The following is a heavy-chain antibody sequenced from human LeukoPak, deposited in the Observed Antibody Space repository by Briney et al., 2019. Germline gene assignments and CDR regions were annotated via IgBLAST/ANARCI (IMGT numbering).Heavy chain of an antibody. J-gene: IGHJ3*02. CDR3: ARRAHHDAFDI. CDR2: IFPGDSDI. Sequence: GESLKISCKASGYTFINYWIAWVRQMPRKGLEWMGVIFPGDSDITYSPSFQGQVTVSADKSISTAYLQWSSLRASDTAIYYCARRAHHDAFDIWGQGTMVTVSS. CDR1: GYTFINYW. V-gene: IGHV5-51*01.